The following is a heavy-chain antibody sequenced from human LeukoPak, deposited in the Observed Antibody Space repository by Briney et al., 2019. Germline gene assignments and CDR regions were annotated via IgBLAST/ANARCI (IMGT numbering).Heavy chain of an antibody. CDR3: ARVGLRVAAADP. V-gene: IGHV4-61*01. CDR1: GDSISSGHY. J-gene: IGHJ5*02. Sequence: SETLSLTCAVSGDSISSGHYWGWIRQPPGKGLEWIGYIYYSGSTNYNPSLKSRVTISVDTSKNQFSLKLSSVTAADTAVYYCARVGLRVAAADPWGQGTLVTVSS. D-gene: IGHD6-13*01. CDR2: IYYSGST.